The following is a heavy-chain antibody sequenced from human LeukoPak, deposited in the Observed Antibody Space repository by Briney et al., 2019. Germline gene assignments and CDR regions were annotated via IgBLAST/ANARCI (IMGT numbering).Heavy chain of an antibody. Sequence: ASVKVSCKASGGTFSSYAISWVRQAPGQGLEWMGGIIPIFGTANYAQKFQGRVTITTDESTSTAYMELSSLRSEDTAVYYCARGYKAAAGTAAYWGQGTLVTVSS. CDR2: IIPIFGTA. V-gene: IGHV1-69*05. CDR1: GGTFSSYA. CDR3: ARGYKAAAGTAAY. D-gene: IGHD6-13*01. J-gene: IGHJ4*02.